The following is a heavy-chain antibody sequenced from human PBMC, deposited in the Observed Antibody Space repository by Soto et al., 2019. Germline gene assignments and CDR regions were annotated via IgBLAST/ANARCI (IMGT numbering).Heavy chain of an antibody. CDR2: IIPILGIA. V-gene: IGHV1-69*02. J-gene: IGHJ5*02. D-gene: IGHD4-17*01. CDR1: GGTFSSYT. CDR3: AKGGAPPEREFDP. Sequence: QVQLVQSGAEVKKPGSSVKVSCKASGGTFSSYTISWVRQAPGQGLEWMGRIIPILGIANYAQKFQGRVTITADKSTSTAYMELSSLRSEDTAVYYCAKGGAPPEREFDPWGQGTLVTVSS.